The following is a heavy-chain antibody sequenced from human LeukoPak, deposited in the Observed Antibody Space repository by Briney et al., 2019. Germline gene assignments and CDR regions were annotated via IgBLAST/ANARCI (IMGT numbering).Heavy chain of an antibody. Sequence: TGGSLRLSCAASGFTFSSYAMHWVRQAPGKGLEWVAVISYDGSNKYYADSVKGRFTISRDNSKNTLYLRMNSLRAEDTAVYYCAKTYSSGWYEWDYWGQGTLVTVSS. D-gene: IGHD6-19*01. CDR1: GFTFSSYA. J-gene: IGHJ4*02. V-gene: IGHV3-30*04. CDR3: AKTYSSGWYEWDY. CDR2: ISYDGSNK.